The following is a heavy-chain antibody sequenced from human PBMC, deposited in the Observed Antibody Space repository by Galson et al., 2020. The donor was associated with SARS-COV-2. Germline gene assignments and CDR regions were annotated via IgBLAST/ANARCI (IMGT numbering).Heavy chain of an antibody. D-gene: IGHD5-18*01. CDR1: GFSFSSCA. CDR2: NSNSGGRT. V-gene: IGHV3-23*01. Sequence: GESLKISCAASGFSFSSCAMSWIRQAPGKGLEWVSTNSNSGGRTNYADPVKGHFIISRDNSNNTLYLPMHSLRAEDTALYYCAKGRDSGFSYGGSFDVWGQGTLVTVSS. J-gene: IGHJ4*02. CDR3: AKGRDSGFSYGGSFDV.